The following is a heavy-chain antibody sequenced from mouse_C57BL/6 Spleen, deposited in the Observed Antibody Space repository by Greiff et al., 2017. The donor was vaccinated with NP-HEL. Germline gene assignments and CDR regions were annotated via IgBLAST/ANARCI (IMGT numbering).Heavy chain of an antibody. CDR2: IDPETGGT. D-gene: IGHD2-4*01. CDR1: GYTFTDYE. V-gene: IGHV1-15*01. J-gene: IGHJ2*01. Sequence: VQLQESGAELVRPGASVTLSCKASGYTFTDYEMHWVKQTPVHGLEWIGAIDPETGGTAYNQKFKGKAILTADKSSSTAYMELRSLTSEDSAVYYCTSRLSYYFDYWGQGTTLTVSS. CDR3: TSRLSYYFDY.